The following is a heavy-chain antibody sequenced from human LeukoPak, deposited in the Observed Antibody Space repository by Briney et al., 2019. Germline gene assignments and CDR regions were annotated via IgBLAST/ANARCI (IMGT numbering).Heavy chain of an antibody. D-gene: IGHD3-22*01. V-gene: IGHV1-24*01. CDR3: ATYWDYDSSGYYSPFDY. Sequence: GASVKVPCKVSGYTLTELSMHWVRQAPGKGLEWMGGFDPEDGETIYAQKFQGRVTMTEDTSTDTAYMELSSLRSEDTAVYYCATYWDYDSSGYYSPFDYWGQGTLVTVSS. J-gene: IGHJ4*02. CDR2: FDPEDGET. CDR1: GYTLTELS.